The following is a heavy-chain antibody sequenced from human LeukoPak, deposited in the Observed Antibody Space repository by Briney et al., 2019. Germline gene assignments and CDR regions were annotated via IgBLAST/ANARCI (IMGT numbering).Heavy chain of an antibody. Sequence: PGGSLRLSCAASGFTFSTSAMSWVRQAPGKGLEWVSGISGSGGRTYYADSVKGRFTISRDNSKNTLYLQMNTLRAEDTAVYYCVKDHYSGYDPHYFDYWGQGTLVTVSS. CDR2: ISGSGGRT. J-gene: IGHJ4*02. V-gene: IGHV3-23*01. CDR1: GFTFSTSA. CDR3: VKDHYSGYDPHYFDY. D-gene: IGHD5-12*01.